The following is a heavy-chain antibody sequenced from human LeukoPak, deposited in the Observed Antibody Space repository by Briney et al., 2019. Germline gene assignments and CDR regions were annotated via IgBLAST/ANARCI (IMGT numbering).Heavy chain of an antibody. J-gene: IGHJ4*02. Sequence: GGSLRLSCAASGFTVSSNYMSWVRQAPGKGLEWVSAISGSGGSTYYADSVKGRFTISRDNSKNTLYLQMNSLRAEDTAVYYCAKDPMIVVAENYWGQGTLVTVSS. V-gene: IGHV3-23*01. CDR2: ISGSGGST. CDR1: GFTVSSNY. D-gene: IGHD3-22*01. CDR3: AKDPMIVVAENY.